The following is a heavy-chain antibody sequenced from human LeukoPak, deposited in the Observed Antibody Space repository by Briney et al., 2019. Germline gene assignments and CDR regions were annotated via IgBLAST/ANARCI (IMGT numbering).Heavy chain of an antibody. Sequence: GGSLRLSCAASGFTFSSYSVNWVRQAPGKGLEWVSSISSRTSYIYYADSVKGRFTISRDNAKNSLFLQMNSLRAEGTAVYYCARGSTGGYSGYDATRKSFDYWGQGTLVTVSS. D-gene: IGHD5-12*01. CDR2: ISSRTSYI. CDR3: ARGSTGGYSGYDATRKSFDY. V-gene: IGHV3-21*01. CDR1: GFTFSSYS. J-gene: IGHJ4*02.